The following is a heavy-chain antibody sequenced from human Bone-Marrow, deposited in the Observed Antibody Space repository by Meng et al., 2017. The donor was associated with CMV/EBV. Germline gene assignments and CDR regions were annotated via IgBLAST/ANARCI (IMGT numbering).Heavy chain of an antibody. CDR2: INPNNGGT. J-gene: IGHJ4*02. Sequence: ASVKVSCKASGYTFTGYYMHWVRQAPGQGLEWMGWINPNNGGTNYAQKFQGRVTMTRDTSISTAYMELSRLRSDDTAGYYCARGVAVAEVIDYWGQGTLVTVSS. D-gene: IGHD6-19*01. V-gene: IGHV1-2*02. CDR3: ARGVAVAEVIDY. CDR1: GYTFTGYY.